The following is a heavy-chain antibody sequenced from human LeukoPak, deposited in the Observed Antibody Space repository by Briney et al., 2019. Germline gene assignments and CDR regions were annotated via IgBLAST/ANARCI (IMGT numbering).Heavy chain of an antibody. V-gene: IGHV3-53*01. Sequence: GGSLRLSCAASGFTVSINYMAWVRQAPGKGLEWVSVIYSGGSTYYADSVKGRFTISRDNSKNTVYLQMNSLRAEDTAVYYCARGWVLATGAFAPWGQGTMVTVSS. J-gene: IGHJ3*01. CDR1: GFTVSINY. D-gene: IGHD1-1*01. CDR3: ARGWVLATGAFAP. CDR2: IYSGGST.